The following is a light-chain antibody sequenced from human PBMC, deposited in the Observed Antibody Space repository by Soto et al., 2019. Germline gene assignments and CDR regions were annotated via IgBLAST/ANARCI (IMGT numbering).Light chain of an antibody. CDR2: GAS. Sequence: EIVMTQSPATLSVSPGERATLSCRASQTVGSNYLAWYQQKPGQAPRVLIHGASSRATGIPDRFSGSGSGTDLTMTISRLEPEDFEVYYCQQYGGSPRTFGQGTKVDIK. CDR1: QTVGSNY. V-gene: IGKV3-20*01. J-gene: IGKJ1*01. CDR3: QQYGGSPRT.